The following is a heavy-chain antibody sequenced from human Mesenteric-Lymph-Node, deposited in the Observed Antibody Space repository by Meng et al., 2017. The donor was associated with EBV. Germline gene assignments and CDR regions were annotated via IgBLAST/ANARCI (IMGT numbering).Heavy chain of an antibody. CDR1: GGAIRSSTW. CDR3: ARVTVTGGYYFDY. V-gene: IGHV4-4*02. CDR2: IYHSGRT. D-gene: IGHD4-17*01. J-gene: IGHJ4*02. Sequence: VPPQEPGPGRVKPSWTRSLTCPVSGGAIRSSTWWSWVRQPPGKGLEWIGEIYHSGRTSYNPSLKSRVSLSVEKSKNHFSLNLSSVTAADTAVYYCARVTVTGGYYFDYWGQGSLVTVSS.